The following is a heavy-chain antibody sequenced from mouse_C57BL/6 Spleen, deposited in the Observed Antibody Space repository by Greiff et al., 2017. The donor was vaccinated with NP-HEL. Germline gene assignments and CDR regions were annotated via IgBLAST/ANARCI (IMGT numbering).Heavy chain of an antibody. V-gene: IGHV5-4*01. CDR1: GFTFSSYA. J-gene: IGHJ4*01. CDR3: AREGGYYAMDY. Sequence: EVQGVESGGGLVKPGGSLKLSCAASGFTFSSYAMSWVRQTPEKRLEWVATISDGGSYTYFPDNVKGRFTISRDNAKNNLYLQMSHLKSEDTAMYYCAREGGYYAMDYWGQGTSVTVSS. CDR2: ISDGGSYT.